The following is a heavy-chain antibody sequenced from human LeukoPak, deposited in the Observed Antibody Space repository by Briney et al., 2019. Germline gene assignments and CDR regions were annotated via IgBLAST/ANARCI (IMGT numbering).Heavy chain of an antibody. CDR1: GGSISSYY. J-gene: IGHJ1*01. D-gene: IGHD4-23*01. V-gene: IGHV4-59*01. CDR2: MHYSGSA. CDR3: ATRVFPSVAEYFQH. Sequence: SETLSLTCSVSGGSISSYYCSWIRQPPGKGLEWIGYMHYSGSANYNPSLKSRVTISVDTSKNQFSLKLSSVTAADTAVYYCATRVFPSVAEYFQHWGQGTLVTVSS.